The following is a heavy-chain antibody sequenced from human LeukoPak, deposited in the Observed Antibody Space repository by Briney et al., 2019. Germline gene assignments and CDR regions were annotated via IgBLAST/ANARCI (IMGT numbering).Heavy chain of an antibody. CDR3: ARGPPYYYDTSGYYYAY. CDR1: GYTFTGYY. CDR2: INPNNGGT. V-gene: IGHV1-2*04. D-gene: IGHD3-22*01. J-gene: IGHJ4*03. Sequence: ASVTVSCKGSGYTFTGYYMHWVRQAPGQGLEWMGWINPNNGGTNYAQKFQGWVTMTRDTSITTAYMDLSRLKSDDTAVYYCARGPPYYYDTSGYYYAYWAKRTIVSSSS.